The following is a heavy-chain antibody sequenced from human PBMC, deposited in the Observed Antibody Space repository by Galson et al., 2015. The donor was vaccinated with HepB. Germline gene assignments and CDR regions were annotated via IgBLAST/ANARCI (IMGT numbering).Heavy chain of an antibody. J-gene: IGHJ4*02. Sequence: PLRLSCAASGFTFSNYPMNWVRQAPGKGLEWVSYISSSSSTIYYADSVKGRFPISRDNAKNSLYLQMNSLRAEDTAVYYCAREPNYDISSYYFDYWGQGTLVTVSS. CDR3: AREPNYDISSYYFDY. D-gene: IGHD3-22*01. CDR2: ISSSSSTI. CDR1: GFTFSNYP. V-gene: IGHV3-48*01.